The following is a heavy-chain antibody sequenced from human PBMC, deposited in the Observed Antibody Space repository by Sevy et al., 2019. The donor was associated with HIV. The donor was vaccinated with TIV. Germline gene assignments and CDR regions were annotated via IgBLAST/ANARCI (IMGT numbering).Heavy chain of an antibody. Sequence: ASVKVSCKASGDTFSNNYMHWVRQAPGQGLEWMGIIDPSAGNASYAQKFQGRVTMAWDTSTSTLYMDLSSLRSEDTALYYCAKDIGCGWGQGCYYSGMDVWGQGTTVTVSS. CDR2: IDPSAGNA. J-gene: IGHJ6*02. CDR1: GDTFSNNY. CDR3: AKDIGCGWGQGCYYSGMDV. D-gene: IGHD2-21*01. V-gene: IGHV1-46*01.